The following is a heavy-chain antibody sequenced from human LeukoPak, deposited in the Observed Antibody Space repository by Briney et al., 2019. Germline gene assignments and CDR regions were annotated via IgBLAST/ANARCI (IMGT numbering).Heavy chain of an antibody. CDR3: ARATRSYDFWSGYYFDY. J-gene: IGHJ4*02. D-gene: IGHD3-3*01. CDR1: GFTVSSNY. Sequence: TGGSLRLSCAASGFTVSSNYMSWVRQAPGKGLEWVSVIYSGGSTYYADSVKGRFTISRDNSKNTLYLQMNSLRAEDTAVYYCARATRSYDFWSGYYFDYWGQGTLVTVSS. V-gene: IGHV3-53*01. CDR2: IYSGGST.